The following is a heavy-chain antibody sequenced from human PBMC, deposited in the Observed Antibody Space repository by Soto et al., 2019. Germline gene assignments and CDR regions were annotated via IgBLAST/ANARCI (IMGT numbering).Heavy chain of an antibody. V-gene: IGHV1-69*01. D-gene: IGHD1-26*01. CDR2: IIPIFGTA. J-gene: IGHJ4*02. Sequence: QVPLVQSGAEVKKPGSSVKVSCKASGGTFSSYAISWVRQAPGKGLEWMGGIIPIFGTANYAQKFQGRVTITADESTSTAYMELSSLRSEDTAVYYCARDHRYSGSYWVLSRWGQGTLVTVSS. CDR1: GGTFSSYA. CDR3: ARDHRYSGSYWVLSR.